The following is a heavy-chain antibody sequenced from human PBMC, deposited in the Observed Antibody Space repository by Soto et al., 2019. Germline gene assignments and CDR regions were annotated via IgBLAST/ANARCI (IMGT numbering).Heavy chain of an antibody. CDR3: AKDGGTQRPNWFDP. J-gene: IGHJ5*02. V-gene: IGHV3-23*01. CDR2: LSGSGDST. Sequence: PGGSLRLSCAASGFTFSNYAMSWVRQAPGKGLEWVSALSGSGDSTYYADSVKGRFTISRDNSKNTLYLQMNSLRAEDTAVYYCAKDGGTQRPNWFDPWGQGTLVTVSS. CDR1: GFTFSNYA. D-gene: IGHD3-16*01.